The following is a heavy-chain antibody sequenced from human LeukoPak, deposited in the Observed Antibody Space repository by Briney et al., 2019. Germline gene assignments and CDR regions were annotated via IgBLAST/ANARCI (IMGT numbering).Heavy chain of an antibody. D-gene: IGHD3-22*01. CDR2: IVVGSGNT. CDR1: GFTSTSSA. V-gene: IGHV1-58*01. J-gene: IGHJ3*01. CDR3: AAEAAYYYDSRDAFDV. Sequence: GASVKVSCKASGFTSTSSAVQRVRQARGQRLEWIGWIVVGSGNTNYAQKFQERVTITRDMSTSLVYMELSSLRSEDTAVYYCAAEAAYYYDSRDAFDVWGQGTMVTVSS.